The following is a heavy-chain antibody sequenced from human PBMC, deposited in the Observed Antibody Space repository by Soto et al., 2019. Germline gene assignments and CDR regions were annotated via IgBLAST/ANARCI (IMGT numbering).Heavy chain of an antibody. V-gene: IGHV4-61*01. Sequence: QVQLQESGPGLVKPSETLCLSCAVSGGSVSSGSYYWSWIRQPPGKGLEWIGYIYYSGSTNYNPSLKSRVTISVDRSKNQFSLKLSSVTAADTAGYYCARDGAGSDYGDIDWYFYLWGRVTLVTVSS. D-gene: IGHD4-17*01. CDR3: ARDGAGSDYGDIDWYFYL. CDR1: GGSVSSGSYY. CDR2: IYYSGST. J-gene: IGHJ2*01.